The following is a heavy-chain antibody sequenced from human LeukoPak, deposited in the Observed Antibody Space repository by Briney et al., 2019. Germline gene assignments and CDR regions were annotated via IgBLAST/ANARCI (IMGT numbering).Heavy chain of an antibody. CDR2: IYYSGST. Sequence: PSETLSLTCTVSGGSISSYYLSWIRQPPGKGLEWIGHIYYSGSTNYNPSLKSRVTISVDTSKNQFSLKLSSVTAADTAVYYCARVLYGDARRVYYYYYMDVWGKGTTVTVSS. D-gene: IGHD4-17*01. J-gene: IGHJ6*03. CDR1: GGSISSYY. V-gene: IGHV4-59*01. CDR3: ARVLYGDARRVYYYYYMDV.